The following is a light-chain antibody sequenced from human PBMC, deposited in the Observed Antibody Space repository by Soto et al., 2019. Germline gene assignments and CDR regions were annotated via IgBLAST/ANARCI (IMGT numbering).Light chain of an antibody. J-gene: IGKJ4*01. CDR3: QPYNNWPLT. V-gene: IGKV3-15*01. Sequence: VMRQSPATLSVYPGEGATLSCRASQGIGDTLAWYHLKPVQTPRLLIYDTSTRATGVPTRFSGSRSGAEFTLTINSLQSEDFAVYYCQPYNNWPLTFGGGTKVDI. CDR1: QGIGDT. CDR2: DTS.